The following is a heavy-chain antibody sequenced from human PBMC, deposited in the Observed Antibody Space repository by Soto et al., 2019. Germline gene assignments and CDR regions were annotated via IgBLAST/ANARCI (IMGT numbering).Heavy chain of an antibody. CDR2: ISYDGSNK. J-gene: IGHJ4*02. D-gene: IGHD2-15*01. V-gene: IGHV3-30-3*01. Sequence: LRLSCAASGFTFSSYAMHWVRQAPGKGLEWVAVISYDGSNKYYADSVKGRFTISRDNSKNTLYLQMNSLRAEDTAVYYCASPDIVVVVAAKGFDYWGQGTLVTVSS. CDR1: GFTFSSYA. CDR3: ASPDIVVVVAAKGFDY.